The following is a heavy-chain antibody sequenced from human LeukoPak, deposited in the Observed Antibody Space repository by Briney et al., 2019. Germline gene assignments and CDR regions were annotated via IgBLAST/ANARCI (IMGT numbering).Heavy chain of an antibody. J-gene: IGHJ5*02. CDR3: ARRRFCSGSSCSNIHEFDP. V-gene: IGHV4-4*09. CDR2: IYTSGST. CDR1: LGSIISYY. Sequence: PSETLSHTCIVSLGSIISYYWSWLRPPPGRGLEWIGHIYTSGSTYYNPCLKSRVTISVDTSKNQFSLKLSSVTAADTAVYYCARRRFCSGSSCSNIHEFDPWGQGTLVTVSS. D-gene: IGHD2-2*01.